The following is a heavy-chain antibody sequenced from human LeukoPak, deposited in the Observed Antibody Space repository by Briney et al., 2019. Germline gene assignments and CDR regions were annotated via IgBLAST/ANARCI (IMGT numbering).Heavy chain of an antibody. CDR2: IWYDGSNK. CDR1: GFTFSSYG. V-gene: IGHV3-33*01. Sequence: GGSLRLSCAASGFTFSSYGMHWVRQAPGKGLEWVADIWYDGSNKYYADSVKGRFTISRDNSKNTLYLQMNSLRAEDTAVYCCAREDIVVVPAAFDYWGQGTLVTVSS. J-gene: IGHJ4*02. CDR3: AREDIVVVPAAFDY. D-gene: IGHD2-2*01.